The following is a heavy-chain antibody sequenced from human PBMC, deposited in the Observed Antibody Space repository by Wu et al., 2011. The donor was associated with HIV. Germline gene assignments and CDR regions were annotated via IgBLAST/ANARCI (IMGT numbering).Heavy chain of an antibody. CDR3: AARIVGATIGYFDY. CDR2: INHSGST. Sequence: QVQLQHGAAGLLKPSETLSLTCAVYGGSFSGYYWSWIRQPPGKGLEWIGEINHSGSTNYNPSLKSRVTISVDTSKNQFSLKLSSVTAADTAVYYCAARIVGATIGYFDYWGQGTLVTVSS. V-gene: IGHV4-34*01. CDR1: GGSFSGYY. D-gene: IGHD1-26*01. J-gene: IGHJ4*02.